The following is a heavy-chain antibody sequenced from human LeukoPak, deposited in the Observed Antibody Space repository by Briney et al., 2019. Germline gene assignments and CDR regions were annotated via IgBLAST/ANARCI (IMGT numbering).Heavy chain of an antibody. CDR2: ISDSGGRT. V-gene: IGHV3-23*01. D-gene: IGHD3-22*01. CDR1: GITLSNYS. Sequence: GGSLRLSCAVSGITLSNYSVSWVRQAPGKGLEWVAGISDSGGRTNYADSVKGRFTISRDNPKNTLYLQMNSLRAEDTAVYFCAKRGVVIRVILVGFDKEAYYFDSWRQGALVTVSS. J-gene: IGHJ4*02. CDR3: AKRGVVIRVILVGFDKEAYYFDS.